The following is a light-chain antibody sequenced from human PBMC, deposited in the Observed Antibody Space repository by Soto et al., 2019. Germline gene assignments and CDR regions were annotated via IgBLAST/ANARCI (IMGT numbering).Light chain of an antibody. CDR3: QTWDTGIRV. CDR2: VNSDGSH. V-gene: IGLV4-69*01. Sequence: QLVLTQSSSASASLGASVKLTCTLSSGHSNYAIAWHQQQPEKGPRYLMKVNSDGSHTKGDGIPDRFSGSSSGAERYLTISSLQSEDEADYYCQTWDTGIRVFGGGTKLTVL. J-gene: IGLJ3*02. CDR1: SGHSNYA.